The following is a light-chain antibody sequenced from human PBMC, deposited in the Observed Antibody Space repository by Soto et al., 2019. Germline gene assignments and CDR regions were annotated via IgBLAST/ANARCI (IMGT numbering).Light chain of an antibody. CDR1: QIITSY. CDR2: AAS. Sequence: DIQMTQSPSSLSASVGDSVTITCRASQIITSYLNWYQQKPGKAPKLLIYAASSLQSGAPSRFSGSGSGTDFTLTISSLQPEDFATYYCQQSYSTPWTFGQGTKVDIK. CDR3: QQSYSTPWT. V-gene: IGKV1-39*01. J-gene: IGKJ1*01.